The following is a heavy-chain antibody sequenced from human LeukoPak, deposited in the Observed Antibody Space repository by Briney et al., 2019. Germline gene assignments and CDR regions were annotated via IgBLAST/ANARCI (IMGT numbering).Heavy chain of an antibody. CDR1: GYTFTSYD. D-gene: IGHD3-22*01. Sequence: ASVKVSCKASGYTFTSYDINWVRQATGQGLEWMGWISAYIGNTHYAQKLQGRVTITTDTSTSTAYMELRSLRSDDTAVYYCARDNYYDSSGYYSYWGQGTLVTVSS. V-gene: IGHV1-18*01. CDR2: ISAYIGNT. CDR3: ARDNYYDSSGYYSY. J-gene: IGHJ4*02.